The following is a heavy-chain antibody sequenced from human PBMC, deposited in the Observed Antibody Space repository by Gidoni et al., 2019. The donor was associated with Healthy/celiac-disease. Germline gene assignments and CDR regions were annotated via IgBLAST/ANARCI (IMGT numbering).Heavy chain of an antibody. J-gene: IGHJ4*02. CDR1: GYTFTSYY. CDR3: ARGSLGSIAAAGTDY. D-gene: IGHD6-13*01. CDR2: INPSGGST. V-gene: IGHV1-46*01. Sequence: QVQLVQSGAEVKKPGASVTVSCRSSGYTFTSYYMHWVRQAPGQGLEWMGIINPSGGSTSYAQKFQGRVTMTRDTSTSTVYMELSSLRSEDTAVYYCARGSLGSIAAAGTDYWGQGTLVTVSS.